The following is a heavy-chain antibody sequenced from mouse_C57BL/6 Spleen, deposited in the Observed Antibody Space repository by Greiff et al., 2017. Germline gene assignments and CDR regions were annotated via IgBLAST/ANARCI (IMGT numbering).Heavy chain of an antibody. CDR1: GYTFTSSG. CDR3: AKYYSNYDYAMDY. V-gene: IGHV1-81*01. Sequence: QVQLQQSGAELARPGASVKLSCKASGYTFTSSGISWVKQRTGQGLEWIGEIYPRSGNTYYNEKFKGKATLTADKSSSTAYMELRSLTSEDSAVYFCAKYYSNYDYAMDYWGQGTSVTVSS. J-gene: IGHJ4*01. D-gene: IGHD2-5*01. CDR2: IYPRSGNT.